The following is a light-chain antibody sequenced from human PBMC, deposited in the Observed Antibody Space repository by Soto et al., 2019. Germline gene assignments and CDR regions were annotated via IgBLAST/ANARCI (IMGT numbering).Light chain of an antibody. J-gene: IGLJ2*01. CDR3: AAWDDSLNGVV. V-gene: IGLV1-44*01. CDR2: SNN. Sequence: QSVLTQPPSASGTPGQRVTISCSGSSSNIGGNTVNWYQQLPGTAPKLLIYSNNQRPSGVPDRFSGSKSGTSASLAISGLQSEDEADYYCAAWDDSLNGVVFCGGTKLTVL. CDR1: SSNIGGNT.